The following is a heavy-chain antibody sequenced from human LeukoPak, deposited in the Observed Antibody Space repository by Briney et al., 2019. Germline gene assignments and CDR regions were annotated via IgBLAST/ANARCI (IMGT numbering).Heavy chain of an antibody. CDR1: GCTFSCYA. CDR2: IITILGMA. J-gene: IGHJ5*02. V-gene: IGHV1-69*04. Sequence: GASVKVSCKASGCTFSCYAISWVRQAPGQGLEWMGRIITILGMANYAQKFQVRVTITADKSTSTAYIEMSSLRSEDTSVYYCARYPNHDFWSGYGADWFDTWGQGNLFTVSS. CDR3: ARYPNHDFWSGYGADWFDT. D-gene: IGHD3-3*01.